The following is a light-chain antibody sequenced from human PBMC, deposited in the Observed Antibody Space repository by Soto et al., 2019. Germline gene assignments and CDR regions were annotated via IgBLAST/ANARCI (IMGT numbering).Light chain of an antibody. V-gene: IGLV2-23*02. CDR3: SSYAGSNVLVV. J-gene: IGLJ2*01. CDR2: EVS. Sequence: QSALTQPGSVSGSPGQSITISCSGTSSDIGSYNLVSWYQQHPGKAPKVIIFEVSRLPSGVSSRFSGSKSGNTASLTISGLRPEDEADYYCSSYAGSNVLVVFGGGTKLTVL. CDR1: SSDIGSYNL.